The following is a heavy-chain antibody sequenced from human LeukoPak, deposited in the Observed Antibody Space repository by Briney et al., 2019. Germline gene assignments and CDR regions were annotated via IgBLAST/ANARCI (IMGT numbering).Heavy chain of an antibody. V-gene: IGHV4-31*03. CDR2: IYYSGST. Sequence: ASETLSLTCTVSGDSISSGGYYWSWIRQHPGKGLEWIGYIYYSGSTYYNPSLKSRVTISVDTSKNQFSLKLSSVTAADTAVYYCARGRPESRFTISLSVDYYYYGMDVWGQGTTVTVSS. J-gene: IGHJ6*02. CDR3: ARGRPESRFTISLSVDYYYYGMDV. CDR1: GDSISSGGYY. D-gene: IGHD3-3*01.